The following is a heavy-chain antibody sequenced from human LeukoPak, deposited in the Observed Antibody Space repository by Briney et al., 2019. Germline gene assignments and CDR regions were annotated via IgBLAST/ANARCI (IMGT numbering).Heavy chain of an antibody. CDR3: ARDNYDILTGYCDY. J-gene: IGHJ4*02. Sequence: PSETLSLTCTVSGGSISSSDYYWGWIRQPPGKGLEWIGSIYYGGSTYYNPSLKSRVTISVDTSKNQFSLKLSSVTAADTAVYYCARDNYDILTGYCDYWGQGTLVTVSS. V-gene: IGHV4-39*01. D-gene: IGHD3-9*01. CDR2: IYYGGST. CDR1: GGSISSSDYY.